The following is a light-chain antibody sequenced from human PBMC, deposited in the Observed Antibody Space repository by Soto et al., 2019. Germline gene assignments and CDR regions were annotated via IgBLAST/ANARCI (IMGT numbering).Light chain of an antibody. V-gene: IGKV3-20*01. CDR3: QHSYNNTRT. J-gene: IGKJ1*01. CDR2: GAS. Sequence: EIVFTHSQGTLSLSPWEGATPSSSASQSVGSTQLAWYQQKPGQAPRLLIYGASSRETGIPDRFSGSGSGTDFTLTISSLEPEDFATYSCQHSYNNTRTFGQGTKVDIK. CDR1: QSVGSTQ.